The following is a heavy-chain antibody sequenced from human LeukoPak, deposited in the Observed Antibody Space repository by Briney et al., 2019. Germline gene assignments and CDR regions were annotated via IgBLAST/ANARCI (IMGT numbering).Heavy chain of an antibody. D-gene: IGHD1-26*01. J-gene: IGHJ1*01. CDR3: AKEATSIDAEYFQH. V-gene: IGHV3-23*01. CDR2: ISSSDGST. CDR1: RFTLSTYT. Sequence: GGSLRLSCAASRFTLSTYTMSWVRQAPGKGLEWVSVISSSDGSTYYADSVKGRFTISRDNSKNTLYLQMNSLRAEDTAVYYCAKEATSIDAEYFQHWGQGTLVTVSS.